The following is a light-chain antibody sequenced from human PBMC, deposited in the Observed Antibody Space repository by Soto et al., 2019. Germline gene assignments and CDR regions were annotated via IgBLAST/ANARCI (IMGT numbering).Light chain of an antibody. Sequence: QSALTQPSSVSRSPGQSITISCTGTSSDVGSYNLVSWYQQHPGKAPKLMIYEGSKRPSGVSNRFSGSKSGNTASLTISGLQAEDEADYYCCSYAGSSTYVFGTGTKVT. CDR2: EGS. J-gene: IGLJ1*01. CDR3: CSYAGSSTYV. CDR1: SSDVGSYNL. V-gene: IGLV2-23*01.